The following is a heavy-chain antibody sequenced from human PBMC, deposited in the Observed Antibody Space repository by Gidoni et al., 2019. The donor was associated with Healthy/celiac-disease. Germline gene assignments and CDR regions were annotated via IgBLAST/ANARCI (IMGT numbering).Heavy chain of an antibody. CDR1: GFTFSSYG. D-gene: IGHD5-12*01. Sequence: QVQLVESGGGVVQPGRSLRLSCAASGFTFSSYGMHWVRQAPGKGLEWVAVISYDGSNKYYADSVKGRFTISRDNSKNTLYLQMNSLRAEDTAVYYCAKMPIPRRDGYNWVDYWGQGTLVTVSS. J-gene: IGHJ4*02. V-gene: IGHV3-30*18. CDR3: AKMPIPRRDGYNWVDY. CDR2: ISYDGSNK.